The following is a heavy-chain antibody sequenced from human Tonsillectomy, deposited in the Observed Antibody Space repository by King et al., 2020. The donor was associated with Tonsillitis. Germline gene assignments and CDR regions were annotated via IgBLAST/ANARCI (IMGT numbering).Heavy chain of an antibody. D-gene: IGHD4-11*01. J-gene: IGHJ6*02. CDR2: IRNDGSNK. CDR1: GFTFSSYG. Sequence: VQLVESGGGVVQPGGSLRLSCAASGFTFSSYGMHWVRQAPGKGLEWVAFIRNDGSNKYYADSVKGRFTISRDNSKNTLYLQMNSLRAEDTAVYYCAKRYSNYEFGMDVWGQGTTVTVSS. V-gene: IGHV3-30*02. CDR3: AKRYSNYEFGMDV.